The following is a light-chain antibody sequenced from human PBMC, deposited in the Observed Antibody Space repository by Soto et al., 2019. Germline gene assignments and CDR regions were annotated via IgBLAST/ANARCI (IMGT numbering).Light chain of an antibody. Sequence: TQSPGTLSVSPGEGVTLSCRASQSVTANSLAWYQQKPGQAPRLLIYAASTRAAAVPDRFTGSGSETDFTLTISSLQPGDFGVYYCQQYDNWPLPFG. V-gene: IGKV3-15*01. J-gene: IGKJ5*01. CDR1: QSVTAN. CDR2: AAS. CDR3: QQYDNWPLP.